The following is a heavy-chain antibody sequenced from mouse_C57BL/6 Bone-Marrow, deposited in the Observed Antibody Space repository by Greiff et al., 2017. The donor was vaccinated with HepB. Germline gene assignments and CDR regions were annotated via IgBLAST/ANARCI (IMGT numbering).Heavy chain of an antibody. V-gene: IGHV1-81*01. CDR1: GYTFTSYG. CDR3: AISLHYYGSSSYWYFDV. D-gene: IGHD1-1*01. Sequence: VQLQQSGAELARPGASVKLSCKASGYTFTSYGISWVKQRTGQGLEWIGEIYPRSGNTYYNEKFKGKATLTADKSSSTAYMELRSLTSEDSAVYFCAISLHYYGSSSYWYFDVWGTGTTVTVSS. J-gene: IGHJ1*03. CDR2: IYPRSGNT.